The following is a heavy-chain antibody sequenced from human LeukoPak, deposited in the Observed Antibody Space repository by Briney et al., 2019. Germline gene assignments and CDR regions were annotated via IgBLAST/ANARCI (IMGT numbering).Heavy chain of an antibody. CDR1: GFTFDNYA. D-gene: IGHD3-9*01. J-gene: IGHJ4*02. V-gene: IGHV3-23*01. CDR3: ANRLYWEDLPGWFFNH. Sequence: PGGSLRLSCAASGFTFDNYAMSWVRQVPGKGLEWVSAVSAGGITHYGDSVRGRFTVSRDNSRNTLYLEMDNLRVEDTAVYYCANRLYWEDLPGWFFNHWGKETLVTSPQ. CDR2: VSAGGIT.